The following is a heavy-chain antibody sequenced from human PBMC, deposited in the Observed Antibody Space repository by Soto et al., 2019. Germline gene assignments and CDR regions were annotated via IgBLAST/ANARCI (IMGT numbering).Heavy chain of an antibody. D-gene: IGHD5-18*01. CDR2: IYTSGST. CDR3: ARGIQLWSDYYYGMDV. Sequence: SETLSLTCTVSGGSISSYYWSWIRQPAGKGLEWIGRIYTSGSTNYNPSPKSRVTMSVDTSKNQFSLKLSSVTAADTAVYYCARGIQLWSDYYYGMDVWGQGTTVTVSS. V-gene: IGHV4-4*07. J-gene: IGHJ6*02. CDR1: GGSISSYY.